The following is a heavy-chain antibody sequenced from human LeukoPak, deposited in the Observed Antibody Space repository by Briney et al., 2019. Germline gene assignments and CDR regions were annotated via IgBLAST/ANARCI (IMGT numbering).Heavy chain of an antibody. V-gene: IGHV4-4*07. CDR3: ARDEGSRGVSGGYHY. CDR2: VHFSGST. Sequence: SDTLSLICTVSIASVTSHHWAWIRQPAGKGLEWVGRVHFSGSTNYNPSLRSRVAISLDNSKNQVSLTLHSVSAAGPAVYYRARDEGSRGVSGGYHYWSRGVLVTVSS. J-gene: IGHJ4*02. D-gene: IGHD3-22*01. CDR1: IASVTSHH.